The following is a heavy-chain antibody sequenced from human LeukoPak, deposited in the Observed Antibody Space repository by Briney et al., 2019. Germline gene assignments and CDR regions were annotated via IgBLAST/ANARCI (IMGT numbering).Heavy chain of an antibody. Sequence: GGSLRLSCAASGFTFSSYSMYWVRQAPGKGLEWVSYISSSSNTIYYADSVKGRFTISRDNAKNSLYLQMNSLRAEDTAVYYCAKQYSSGWYLFDYWGQGTLVTVSS. J-gene: IGHJ4*02. CDR2: ISSSSNTI. CDR3: AKQYSSGWYLFDY. V-gene: IGHV3-48*01. D-gene: IGHD6-19*01. CDR1: GFTFSSYS.